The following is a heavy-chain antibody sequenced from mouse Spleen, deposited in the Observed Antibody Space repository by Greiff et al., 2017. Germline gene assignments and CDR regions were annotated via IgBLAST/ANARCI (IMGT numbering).Heavy chain of an antibody. Sequence: QVQLQQSGAELVRPGASVKMSCKASGYTFTSYWMDWVKQRPGQGLEWIGNIYPGDGETHYNQKFKDKATLTADKSSSTAYMQLSSLTSEDSAVSYCARKGQATEAMDYWGQGTSVTVSS. D-gene: IGHD3-2*02. CDR2: IYPGDGET. V-gene: IGHV1-61*01. CDR3: ARKGQATEAMDY. CDR1: GYTFTSYW. J-gene: IGHJ4*01.